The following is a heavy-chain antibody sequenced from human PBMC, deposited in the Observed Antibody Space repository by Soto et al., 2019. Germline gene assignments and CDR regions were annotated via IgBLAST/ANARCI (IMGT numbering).Heavy chain of an antibody. D-gene: IGHD2-21*02. CDR1: GDTFSFYT. CDR2: INPILSMS. J-gene: IGHJ4*01. CDR3: ARGGGIVVVTAPYDH. Sequence: GASVKVSCKASGDTFSFYTINWVRQAPGLGLEWMGRINPILSMSNYAQKFQGRVTITADKSTSTAYMELSSLTSEDTAVYYCARGGGIVVVTAPYDHWG. V-gene: IGHV1-69*02.